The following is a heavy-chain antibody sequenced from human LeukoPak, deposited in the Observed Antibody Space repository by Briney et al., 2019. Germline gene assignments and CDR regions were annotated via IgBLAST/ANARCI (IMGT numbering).Heavy chain of an antibody. CDR3: ARDQTGITVSATGWFDP. J-gene: IGHJ5*02. CDR1: GFTFSDYY. D-gene: IGHD6-19*01. Sequence: GGSLRLSCAASGFTFSDYYMSWIRQAPGRGLEWVSYISNSGTTRYYADSVKGRFTISRDNAKNSLYLQMNSLRAEDTAVYYCARDQTGITVSATGWFDPWGQGTLVTVSS. CDR2: ISNSGTTR. V-gene: IGHV3-11*04.